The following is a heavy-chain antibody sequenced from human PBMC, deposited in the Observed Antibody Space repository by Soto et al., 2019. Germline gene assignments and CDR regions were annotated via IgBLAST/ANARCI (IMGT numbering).Heavy chain of an antibody. D-gene: IGHD5-12*01. V-gene: IGHV4-39*01. Sequence: SETLSLTCTVSGGSISSSSYYWGWIRQPPGKGLEWIGSIYYSGSTYYNPSLKSRVTISVDTSKNQFSLKLSSVTAADTAVYYCARHLLGLGDLVYSFHSGGQGTLATVSS. J-gene: IGHJ4*02. CDR2: IYYSGST. CDR3: ARHLLGLGDLVYSFHS. CDR1: GGSISSSSYY.